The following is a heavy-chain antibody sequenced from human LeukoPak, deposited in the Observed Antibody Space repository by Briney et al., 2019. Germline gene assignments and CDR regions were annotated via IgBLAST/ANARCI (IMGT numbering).Heavy chain of an antibody. CDR1: GFTFSSYW. CDR3: ERAGYSSSWYTFDY. Sequence: PGGSLRLSCAASGFTFSSYWMHWVRQAPGKGLVWVSRINSDGISTNYADSVKGRFTISRDKAKNTLYLQMNSLRAEDTAVYYCERAGYSSSWYTFDYWGQGTLVTVS. J-gene: IGHJ4*02. V-gene: IGHV3-74*01. CDR2: INSDGIST. D-gene: IGHD6-13*01.